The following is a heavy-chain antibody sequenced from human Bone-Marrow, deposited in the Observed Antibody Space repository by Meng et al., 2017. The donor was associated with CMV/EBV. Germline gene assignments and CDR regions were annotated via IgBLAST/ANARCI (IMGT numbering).Heavy chain of an antibody. D-gene: IGHD3-22*01. V-gene: IGHV1-2*02. CDR2: INPNSGGT. CDR3: AGGDYYTRGGYYLLRFDP. Sequence: ASVKVSCKASGYTFTGYYMHWVRQAPGQGLEWMGWINPNSGGTNYAQKFQGRVTMTRDTSISTAYMELSSLRSEDTAIYFCAGGDYYTRGGYYLLRFDPWGQGTLVTVSS. CDR1: GYTFTGYY. J-gene: IGHJ5*02.